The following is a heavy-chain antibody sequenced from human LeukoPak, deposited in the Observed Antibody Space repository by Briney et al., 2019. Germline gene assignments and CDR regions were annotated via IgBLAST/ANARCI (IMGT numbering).Heavy chain of an antibody. Sequence: ASVKVSCKASGYTFTSYDINWVRQATGQGLEWMGWISAYNGNTNYAQKLQGRVTMTTDTSTSTAYMELRSLRSDDTAVYYCARDLGNYDILTGYYHYYYYYMDVWGKGTTVTISS. CDR1: GYTFTSYD. V-gene: IGHV1-18*01. J-gene: IGHJ6*03. CDR3: ARDLGNYDILTGYYHYYYYYMDV. CDR2: ISAYNGNT. D-gene: IGHD3-9*01.